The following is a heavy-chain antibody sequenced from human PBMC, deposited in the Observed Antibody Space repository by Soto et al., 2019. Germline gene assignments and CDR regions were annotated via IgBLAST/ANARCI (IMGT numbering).Heavy chain of an antibody. CDR3: AKDATLYGDYVLVFDY. CDR1: GFTFSSYA. CDR2: ISGSGGST. Sequence: GSLRLSCAASGFTFSSYAMSWVRQAPGKGLEWVSAISGSGGSTYYADSVKGRFTISRDNSKNTLYLQMNSLRAEDTAVYYCAKDATLYGDYVLVFDYWGQGTLVTVSS. V-gene: IGHV3-23*01. J-gene: IGHJ4*02. D-gene: IGHD4-17*01.